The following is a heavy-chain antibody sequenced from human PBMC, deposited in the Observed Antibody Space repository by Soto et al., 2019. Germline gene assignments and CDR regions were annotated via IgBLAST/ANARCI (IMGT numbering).Heavy chain of an antibody. J-gene: IGHJ4*02. V-gene: IGHV4-59*08. CDR1: ADSISNYY. D-gene: IGHD4-4*01. CDR3: ARHSNRNYGLYYFDY. CDR2: FSYSGST. Sequence: SETLSLTCTVSADSISNYYWSWIRQPPGKGLEWIGYFSYSGSTKYKPSLKSRVTISVDTSKNQFSLKVSSATAADTAVYYCARHSNRNYGLYYFDYWGLGALVTVSS.